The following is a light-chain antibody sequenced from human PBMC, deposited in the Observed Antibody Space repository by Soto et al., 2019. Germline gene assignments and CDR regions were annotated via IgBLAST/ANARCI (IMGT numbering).Light chain of an antibody. CDR3: LQDYNYPPT. CDR1: QGIRND. J-gene: IGKJ1*01. V-gene: IGKV1-6*01. CDR2: AAS. Sequence: AIQMTQSPSSLSASVGDRVTITCRASQGIRNDLGWYQQKPGKAPKLLIYAASSLQSVVPSRFSGSGSGTDFTLTISRLQPEDFATYYCLQDYNYPPTFGQGTKVEIK.